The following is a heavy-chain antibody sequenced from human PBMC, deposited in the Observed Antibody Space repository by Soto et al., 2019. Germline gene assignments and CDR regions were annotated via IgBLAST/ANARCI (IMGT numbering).Heavy chain of an antibody. D-gene: IGHD1-26*01. Sequence: QVQLVQSGAEVKKPGSSVKVSCKASGGTFSSYAISWVRQAPGQGLEWMGGIIPIFGTADYAQKFQGRVTLTADESTRTAYMGLSSLRSEDTAVYYCASHSGSSPEGRYYYGMDVWGQGTTVTVSS. CDR2: IIPIFGTA. V-gene: IGHV1-69*12. J-gene: IGHJ6*02. CDR3: ASHSGSSPEGRYYYGMDV. CDR1: GGTFSSYA.